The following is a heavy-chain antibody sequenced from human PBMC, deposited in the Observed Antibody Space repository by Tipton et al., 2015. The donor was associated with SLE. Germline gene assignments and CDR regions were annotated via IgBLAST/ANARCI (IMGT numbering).Heavy chain of an antibody. Sequence: SLRLSCAASGFTFSSYAMSWVRQAPGKGLEWVSVIYSGGSTYYADSVKGRFTISRDNSKNTLYLQMNSLRTEDTAVYYCAKGGKGSGFGAYYFDYGGQGTLVTVSS. CDR1: GFTFSSYA. CDR2: IYSGGST. J-gene: IGHJ4*02. D-gene: IGHD3-10*01. V-gene: IGHV3-23*03. CDR3: AKGGKGSGFGAYYFDY.